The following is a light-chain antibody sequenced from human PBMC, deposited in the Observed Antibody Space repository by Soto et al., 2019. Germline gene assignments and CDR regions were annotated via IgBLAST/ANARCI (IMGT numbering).Light chain of an antibody. CDR2: AAS. CDR1: QGISSY. J-gene: IGKJ3*01. Sequence: AIRMTQSPSSFSASTGDRVTITCRASQGISSYLAWYQQKPGKAPKLLIYAASTLQSGVPSRFIGSGSGTDFTLTISCLQSEDFATYYCQQYYSYPSFGPGTKVDIK. V-gene: IGKV1-8*01. CDR3: QQYYSYPS.